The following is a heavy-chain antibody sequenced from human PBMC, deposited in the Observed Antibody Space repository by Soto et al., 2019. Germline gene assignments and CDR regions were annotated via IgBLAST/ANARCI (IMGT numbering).Heavy chain of an antibody. D-gene: IGHD6-13*01. Sequence: QVQLVQSGAEVKKPGSSVKVSCKASGGTFSSYAISWVRQAPGQGLEWMGGIIPIFDTANYAQKFQGRVTITADESTSTAYMELSSLRSEDTAVYYCARENEIAAAGSQNYYYYGMDVWGQGTTVTVSS. CDR3: ARENEIAAAGSQNYYYYGMDV. J-gene: IGHJ6*02. CDR1: GGTFSSYA. CDR2: IIPIFDTA. V-gene: IGHV1-69*01.